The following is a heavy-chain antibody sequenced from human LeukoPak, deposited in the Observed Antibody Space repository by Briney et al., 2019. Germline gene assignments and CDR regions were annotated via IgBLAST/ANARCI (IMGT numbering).Heavy chain of an antibody. CDR2: IIPIFGTA. D-gene: IGHD2-8*01. J-gene: IGHJ4*02. V-gene: IGHV1-69*05. Sequence: ASVKVSCKASGGTFSSYAISWVRQAPGQGLEWMGRIIPIFGTANYAQKFQGRVTITTDESTSTAYMELSSLRSEDTAVYYCARDCTNGVCSKGGVDYWGQGTLVTVSS. CDR1: GGTFSSYA. CDR3: ARDCTNGVCSKGGVDY.